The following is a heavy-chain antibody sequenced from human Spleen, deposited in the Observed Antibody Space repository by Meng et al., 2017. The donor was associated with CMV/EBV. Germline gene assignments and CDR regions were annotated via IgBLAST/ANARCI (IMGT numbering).Heavy chain of an antibody. CDR2: TRNKANSYTT. D-gene: IGHD3-10*01. CDR1: GFTFSDHY. J-gene: IGHJ4*02. CDR3: ARDLGIN. V-gene: IGHV3-72*01. Sequence: VHLVGSGGGLVQPGGSLRLSCAASGFTFSDHYMDWVRQAPGKGLEWVGRTRNKANSYTTEYAASVKGRFTISRDDSKNSLYLQMNSLKTEDTAVYYCARDLGINWGQGTLVTVSS.